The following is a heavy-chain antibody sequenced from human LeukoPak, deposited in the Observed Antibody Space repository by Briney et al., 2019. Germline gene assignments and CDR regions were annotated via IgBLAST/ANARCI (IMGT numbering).Heavy chain of an antibody. CDR3: ARKGYCSSTSCYAPWFDP. Sequence: SETLSLTCTVSGGSISSSSYYWGWICQPPGKGLEWIGSIYYSGSTYYNPSLKSRVTISVDTSKNQFSLKLSSVTAADTAVYYCARKGYCSSTSCYAPWFDPWGQGTLVTVSS. V-gene: IGHV4-39*07. CDR2: IYYSGST. J-gene: IGHJ5*02. D-gene: IGHD2-2*01. CDR1: GGSISSSSYY.